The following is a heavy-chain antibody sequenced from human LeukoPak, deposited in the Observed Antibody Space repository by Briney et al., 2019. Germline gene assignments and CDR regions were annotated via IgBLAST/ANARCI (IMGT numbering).Heavy chain of an antibody. Sequence: SETLSLTCTVSGGSISSYYWSWIRQPPGKGLEWIGYIYYSGSTKYNPSLKSRVTISVDTSKNQFSLKLSSVTAADTAVYYCAREGSPGIAAAGSFDYWGQGTLVTVSS. J-gene: IGHJ4*02. D-gene: IGHD6-13*01. V-gene: IGHV4-59*01. CDR1: GGSISSYY. CDR3: AREGSPGIAAAGSFDY. CDR2: IYYSGST.